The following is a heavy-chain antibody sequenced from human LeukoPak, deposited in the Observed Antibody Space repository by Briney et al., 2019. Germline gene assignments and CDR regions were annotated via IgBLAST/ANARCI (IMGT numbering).Heavy chain of an antibody. Sequence: ASVKVSCKASGYTFTSYAMHWVRQAPGQGLEWMGWISAYNGNTNYAQKLQGRVTMTTDTSTSTAYMELRSLRSDDTAVYYCARDPEGYGFDAFDIWGQGTMVTVSS. CDR1: GYTFTSYA. J-gene: IGHJ3*02. CDR2: ISAYNGNT. V-gene: IGHV1-18*01. D-gene: IGHD5-12*01. CDR3: ARDPEGYGFDAFDI.